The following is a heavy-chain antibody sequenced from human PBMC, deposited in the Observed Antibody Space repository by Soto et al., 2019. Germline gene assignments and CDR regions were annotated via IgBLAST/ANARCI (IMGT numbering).Heavy chain of an antibody. V-gene: IGHV3-23*01. CDR1: GFSFSSYA. CDR3: ARGLAAGGTGGLTYYFDF. Sequence: EVQLLESGGDLVQPGGSLRLSCGVSGFSFSSYAIAWVRQVPGKGLEWLSVITVRSHTTYYADSVRGRFTISRDDSRDTLYLQLNSLRGEDTAVYYCARGLAAGGTGGLTYYFDFWGQGTLVTVSP. D-gene: IGHD6-13*01. J-gene: IGHJ4*02. CDR2: ITVRSHTT.